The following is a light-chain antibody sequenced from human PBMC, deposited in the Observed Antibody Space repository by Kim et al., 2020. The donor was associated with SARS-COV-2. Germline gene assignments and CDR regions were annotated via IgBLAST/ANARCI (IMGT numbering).Light chain of an antibody. CDR2: QDS. V-gene: IGLV3-1*01. Sequence: SYELTQPPSLSVSPGQTASITCSGDKLGDRYACWYQQKPGQSPVLVIYQDSKRPSGIPERFSGSNSGNTATLTISGTQAMDEADYYCQAWDSSTVVFGAG. CDR3: QAWDSSTVV. CDR1: KLGDRY. J-gene: IGLJ3*02.